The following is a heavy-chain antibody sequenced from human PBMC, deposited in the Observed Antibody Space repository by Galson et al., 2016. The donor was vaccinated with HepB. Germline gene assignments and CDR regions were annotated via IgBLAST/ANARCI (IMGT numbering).Heavy chain of an antibody. CDR2: VSTSGSATTM. Sequence: SLRLSCAASGFTFSSYEMNWVRQAPGKGLEWVSYVSTSGSATTMFYADSVKGRFTISRDNAKNSLYLQMNSLRDDDTAVYYCAKPFLSSGLYYFDYWGRGTLVTVPS. CDR1: GFTFSSYE. D-gene: IGHD6-19*01. J-gene: IGHJ4*02. CDR3: AKPFLSSGLYYFDY. V-gene: IGHV3-48*03.